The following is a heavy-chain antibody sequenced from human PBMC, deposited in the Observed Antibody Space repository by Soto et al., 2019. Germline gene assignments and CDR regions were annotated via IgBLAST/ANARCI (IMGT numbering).Heavy chain of an antibody. D-gene: IGHD5-12*01. CDR1: GGTFRSYT. J-gene: IGHJ6*02. CDR2: IIPILGIA. V-gene: IGHV1-69*02. Sequence: QVQLVQSGAEVKKPGSSVKVSCKASGGTFRSYTIGWVRQAPGQGLEWMGRIIPILGIANYAQKFQGRVTITADKSTSTACMELSSLRSEDTAVYYCARGYSGYDRHYYYGMDVWGQGTTVTVSS. CDR3: ARGYSGYDRHYYYGMDV.